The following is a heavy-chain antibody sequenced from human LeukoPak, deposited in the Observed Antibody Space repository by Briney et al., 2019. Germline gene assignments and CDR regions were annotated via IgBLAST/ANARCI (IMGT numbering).Heavy chain of an antibody. V-gene: IGHV3-23*01. CDR3: ARDRVLGRYFDH. CDR1: GFTLSSYG. CDR2: ISSSGGIT. D-gene: IGHD3-9*01. Sequence: GGSLRLSCAASGFTLSSYGMSWVRQAPGKGLEWVSAISSSGGITYYADSVKGRFTISRDNAKNSLYLQMNSLRAEDTAVYYCARDRVLGRYFDHWGQGTLVTVSS. J-gene: IGHJ4*02.